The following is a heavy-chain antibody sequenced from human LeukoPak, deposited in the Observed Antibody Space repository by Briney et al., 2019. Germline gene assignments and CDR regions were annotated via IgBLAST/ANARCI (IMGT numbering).Heavy chain of an antibody. CDR2: ISSSSSYI. J-gene: IGHJ4*02. CDR1: GFTFSSYS. CDR3: ARDPGGIVVVPAANNY. V-gene: IGHV3-21*01. Sequence: GGSLRLSCAASGFTFSSYSMNWVRQAPGKGLEWVSSISSSSSYIYYADSVKGRFTISRDNAKNSLYLQMNSLRAEDTAVYYCARDPGGIVVVPAANNYWGQGTLVTVSS. D-gene: IGHD2-2*01.